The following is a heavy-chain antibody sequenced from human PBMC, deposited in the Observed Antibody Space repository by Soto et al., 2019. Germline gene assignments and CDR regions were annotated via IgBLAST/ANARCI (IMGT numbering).Heavy chain of an antibody. CDR2: INPSGGST. Sequence: EASVKVSCKASGYTFTSYYMHWVRQAPGQGLEWMGIINPSGGSTSYAQKFQGRVTMTRDTSTSTVYMELSSLRSEDTAVYYCASSPPEYYGYYYYMDVWGKGTTVIVSS. V-gene: IGHV1-46*03. CDR3: ASSPPEYYGYYYYMDV. D-gene: IGHD3-10*01. J-gene: IGHJ6*03. CDR1: GYTFTSYY.